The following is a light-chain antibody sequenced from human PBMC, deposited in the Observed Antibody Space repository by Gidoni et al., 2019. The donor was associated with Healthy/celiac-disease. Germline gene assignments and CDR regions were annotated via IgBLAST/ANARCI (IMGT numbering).Light chain of an antibody. CDR2: DAS. Sequence: DIVLTQSPATLSLSPGERATLSGRASQSVSSYLAWYQQKPGQAPRLLIYDASNRATGIPARFSGSGSGTDFTLTISSLEPEDFAVYYCQQRSNWPYTFGQGTKLEIK. CDR3: QQRSNWPYT. J-gene: IGKJ2*01. CDR1: QSVSSY. V-gene: IGKV3-11*01.